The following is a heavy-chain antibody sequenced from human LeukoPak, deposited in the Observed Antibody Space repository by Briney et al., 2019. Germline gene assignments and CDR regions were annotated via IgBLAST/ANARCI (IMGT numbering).Heavy chain of an antibody. Sequence: VASVKVSCKASGYSFTNYGISWVRQAPGQGLEWMGRIIPILGIANYAQKFQGRVTITADKSTSTAYMELSSLRSEDTAVYYCARVAGYSSSWLGYWGQGTLVTVSS. V-gene: IGHV1-69*04. CDR3: ARVAGYSSSWLGY. CDR1: GYSFTNYG. CDR2: IIPILGIA. J-gene: IGHJ4*02. D-gene: IGHD6-13*01.